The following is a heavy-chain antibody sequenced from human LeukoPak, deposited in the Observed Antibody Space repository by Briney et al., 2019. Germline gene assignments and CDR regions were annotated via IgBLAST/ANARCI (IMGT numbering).Heavy chain of an antibody. D-gene: IGHD3-3*01. Sequence: GGSLRLSCAASGFTFSSYSMNWVRQAPGKGLEWVSYISSSSSTIYYADSVKGRFTISRDNAKNSLYLQMNSLRAEDTAVYYCARDGLRFLEWWQTGRGVGPYYMDVWGKGTTVTVSS. V-gene: IGHV3-48*01. CDR1: GFTFSSYS. CDR2: ISSSSSTI. J-gene: IGHJ6*03. CDR3: ARDGLRFLEWWQTGRGVGPYYMDV.